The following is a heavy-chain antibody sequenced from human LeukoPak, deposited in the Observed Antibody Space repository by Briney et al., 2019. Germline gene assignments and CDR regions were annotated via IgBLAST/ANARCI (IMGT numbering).Heavy chain of an antibody. CDR2: LYTGGGT. CDR1: GFTVSSQY. J-gene: IGHJ4*02. V-gene: IGHV3-53*01. D-gene: IGHD1-26*01. CDR3: ARGEYSGSFVAY. Sequence: GGSLRLSCAASGFTVSSQYMSWVRQAPGKGLEWVSVLYTGGGTYYADSVKGRFTISRDNPKNTLYLQMNSLRAEDTAVYYCARGEYSGSFVAYWGQGTLVTVSS.